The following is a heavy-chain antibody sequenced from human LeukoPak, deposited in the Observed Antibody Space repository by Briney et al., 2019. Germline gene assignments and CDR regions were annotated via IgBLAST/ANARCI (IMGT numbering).Heavy chain of an antibody. V-gene: IGHV4-30-4*01. CDR2: IYYSGST. CDR1: GGSMNSGEYY. Sequence: PSETLSLTCTVSGGSMNSGEYYWSWIRQPPGKGLEWIGYIYYSGSTYYNPSLKSRVTISVDTSKNQFSLKLSSVTAADTAVYYCASHFHTRMNYGSMVTPVGVDYWGQGTLVTVSS. CDR3: ASHFHTRMNYGSMVTPVGVDY. D-gene: IGHD3-10*01. J-gene: IGHJ4*02.